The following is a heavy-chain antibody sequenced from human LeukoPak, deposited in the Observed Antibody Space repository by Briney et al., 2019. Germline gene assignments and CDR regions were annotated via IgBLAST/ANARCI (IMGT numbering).Heavy chain of an antibody. Sequence: SETLSLTCTVSGGSISSSSYYWGWIRQPPGKGLEGIGSIYYSGSTYYNPSLKSRVTISVDTSKNQFSLKLSSVTAADTAVYYCARGGGSGSYYYWGQGTLVTVSS. CDR2: IYYSGST. V-gene: IGHV4-39*07. CDR3: ARGGGSGSYYY. CDR1: GGSISSSSYY. J-gene: IGHJ4*02. D-gene: IGHD3-10*01.